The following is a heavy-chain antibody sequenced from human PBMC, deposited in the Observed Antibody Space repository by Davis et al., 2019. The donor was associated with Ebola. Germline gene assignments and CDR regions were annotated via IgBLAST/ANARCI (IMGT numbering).Heavy chain of an antibody. Sequence: ASVKVSCKASGYTFTSYYMHWVRQAPGQGLEWMGIINPSGGSTSYAQKFQGRVTITADESTSTAYMELSSLRSEDTAVYYCAEGRQLVSWFDPWGQGTLVTVSS. J-gene: IGHJ5*02. CDR3: AEGRQLVSWFDP. V-gene: IGHV1-46*01. D-gene: IGHD6-13*01. CDR1: GYTFTSYY. CDR2: INPSGGST.